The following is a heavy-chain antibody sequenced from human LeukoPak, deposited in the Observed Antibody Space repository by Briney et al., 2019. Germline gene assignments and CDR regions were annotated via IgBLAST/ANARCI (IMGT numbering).Heavy chain of an antibody. D-gene: IGHD2-8*02. J-gene: IGHJ6*02. CDR1: GFTFSGSA. V-gene: IGHV3-73*01. CDR3: TRVQAGRSGLMDV. Sequence: GSLRLSCAASGFTFSGSAMHWVRQASGKGLEWVGRIRSKANNYATASAASVKGRFTISRDDSKNTAYLQMNSLRAEDAALYYCTRVQAGRSGLMDVWGRGTTVTVSS. CDR2: IRSKANNYAT.